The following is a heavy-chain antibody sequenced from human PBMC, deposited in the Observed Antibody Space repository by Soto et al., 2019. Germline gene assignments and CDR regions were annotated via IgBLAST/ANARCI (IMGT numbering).Heavy chain of an antibody. J-gene: IGHJ4*02. Sequence: QVQLVQSGAEVKKSGASVKVSCKASGYTFTSHDINWVRQATGQGLEWMGWMNPNSGNTGYAQKFQGRVTMTRNTSISTAYMELSSLRSEDTTVYYCARWDYGVYARFDYWGQGTLVTVSS. V-gene: IGHV1-8*01. CDR1: GYTFTSHD. CDR3: ARWDYGVYARFDY. CDR2: MNPNSGNT. D-gene: IGHD4-17*01.